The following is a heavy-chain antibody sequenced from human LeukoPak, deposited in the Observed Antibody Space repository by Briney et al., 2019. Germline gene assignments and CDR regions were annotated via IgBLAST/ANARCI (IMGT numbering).Heavy chain of an antibody. CDR3: AKVPSYYYDSSGYYYIDY. J-gene: IGHJ4*02. CDR1: GFTFSNYA. CDR2: ISGSGGIT. Sequence: PGGSLRLSCAASGFTFSNYAMSWVRQAPGRGLEWVSAISGSGGITYYADSVKGRFTISRDNSKNTLYLQMNSLRAEDTAVYYCAKVPSYYYDSSGYYYIDYWGQGTLVTASS. V-gene: IGHV3-23*01. D-gene: IGHD3-22*01.